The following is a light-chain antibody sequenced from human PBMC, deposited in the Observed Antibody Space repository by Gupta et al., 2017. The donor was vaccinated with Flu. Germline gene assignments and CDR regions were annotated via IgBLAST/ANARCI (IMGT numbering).Light chain of an antibody. V-gene: IGLV3-10*01. CDR1: ALPKKY. CDR3: YSTDGSGNQVV. CDR2: EDS. J-gene: IGLJ2*01. Sequence: SDELTQPPSVSVSRGQAARITCSGAALPKKYVFWYQQKSGQAPVLVIFEDSKRPSGIPEKFSGSISGTTATLTISGAQVEDEADYYCYSTDGSGNQVVFGGGTKLTV.